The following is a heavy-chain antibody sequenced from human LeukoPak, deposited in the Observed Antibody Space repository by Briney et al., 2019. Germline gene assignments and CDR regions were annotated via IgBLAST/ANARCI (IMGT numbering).Heavy chain of an antibody. CDR3: ARKAVAVDY. CDR1: GFTFSSYS. J-gene: IGHJ4*02. CDR2: ISSSSSYI. Sequence: GGSLRLSCAASGFTFSSYSMNWVRQAPGKGLEWVSSISSSSSYIHYADSVKGRFTISRDNAKNSLYLQMNSLRAEDTAVYYCARKAVAVDYWGQGTLVTVSS. D-gene: IGHD6-19*01. V-gene: IGHV3-21*01.